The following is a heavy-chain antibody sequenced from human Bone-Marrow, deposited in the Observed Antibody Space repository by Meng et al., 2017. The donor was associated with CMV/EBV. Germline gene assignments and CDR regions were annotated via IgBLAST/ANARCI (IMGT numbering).Heavy chain of an antibody. Sequence: GESLKISCTVSGFTFGDYGMIWVRQAPGKGLEWVGLIRSKTYGRTTEYAASVKGRFTISRDDSKSIAYLQMNSLKTEDTAVYYCTRDGHTGFDYWGQGTLVTVSS. V-gene: IGHV3-49*04. CDR3: TRDGHTGFDY. CDR2: IRSKTYGRTT. J-gene: IGHJ4*02. CDR1: GFTFGDYG.